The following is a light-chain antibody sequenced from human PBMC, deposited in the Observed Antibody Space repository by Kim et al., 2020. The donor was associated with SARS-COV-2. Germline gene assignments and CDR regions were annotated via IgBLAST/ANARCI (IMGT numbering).Light chain of an antibody. CDR1: QSVSSN. CDR2: GAS. Sequence: SPGERATLSCRARQSVSSNLAWYQQKPGQAPRLLIYGASTRATGIPARFSGSGSGTEFTLTISSLQSEDFAVYYCQQYDNWPPDTFGQGTRLEIK. J-gene: IGKJ5*01. V-gene: IGKV3-15*01. CDR3: QQYDNWPPDT.